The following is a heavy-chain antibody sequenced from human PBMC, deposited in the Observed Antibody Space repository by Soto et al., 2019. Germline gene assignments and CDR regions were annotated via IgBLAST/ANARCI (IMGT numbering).Heavy chain of an antibody. J-gene: IGHJ6*01. D-gene: IGHD5-12*01. Sequence: GGSLRLSCGSSVFTFSSYSMNCVRDSPGKWLEWVSGISGSGGSTYYADSVKGRFTISRDNSRNTLHLQMNSLRVEDTAIYYCAKDRYSGFTLFYFSYGMEVWGQGTTVLVSS. CDR2: ISGSGGST. CDR1: VFTFSSYS. CDR3: AKDRYSGFTLFYFSYGMEV. V-gene: IGHV3-23*01.